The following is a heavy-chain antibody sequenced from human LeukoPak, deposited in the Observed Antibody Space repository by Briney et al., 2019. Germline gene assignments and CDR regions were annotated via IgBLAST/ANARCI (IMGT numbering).Heavy chain of an antibody. V-gene: IGHV3-7*01. CDR3: ARDNGWNYLVY. CDR1: GFTFSNYW. D-gene: IGHD6-19*01. CDR2: IKEDGSEK. Sequence: PGGSLRLSCAASGFTFSNYWMSWVRQAPGKGLEWVANIKEDGSEKFCLDSVKGRFAISRDNARNSLDLQMNSLRDEDTAVYYCARDNGWNYLVYWGQGAQVIVSS. J-gene: IGHJ4*02.